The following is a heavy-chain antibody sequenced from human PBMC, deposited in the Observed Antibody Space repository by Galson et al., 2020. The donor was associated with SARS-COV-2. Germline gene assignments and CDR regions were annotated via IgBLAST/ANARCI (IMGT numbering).Heavy chain of an antibody. Sequence: TGGSLRLSCAASGFTFSSYGMHWVRQAPGKGLEWVAVIWYDGSNKYYADSVKGRFTISRDNSKNTLYLQMNSLRAEDTAVYYCARDLPSGWGGDVDAFDIWGQGTMVTVSS. V-gene: IGHV3-33*01. J-gene: IGHJ3*02. CDR3: ARDLPSGWGGDVDAFDI. D-gene: IGHD4-17*01. CDR2: IWYDGSNK. CDR1: GFTFSSYG.